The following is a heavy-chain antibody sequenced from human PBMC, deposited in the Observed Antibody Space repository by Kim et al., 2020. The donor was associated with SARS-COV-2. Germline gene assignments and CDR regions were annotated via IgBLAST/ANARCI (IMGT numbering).Heavy chain of an antibody. CDR2: IIPIFGTA. Sequence: SVKVSCKASGGTFSSYAISWVRQAPGQGLEWMGGIIPIFGTANYAQKFQGRVTITADKSTSTAYMELSSLRSEDTAVYYCARSDIVATIGYFDYWGQGTLVTVSS. D-gene: IGHD5-12*01. CDR1: GGTFSSYA. J-gene: IGHJ4*02. CDR3: ARSDIVATIGYFDY. V-gene: IGHV1-69*06.